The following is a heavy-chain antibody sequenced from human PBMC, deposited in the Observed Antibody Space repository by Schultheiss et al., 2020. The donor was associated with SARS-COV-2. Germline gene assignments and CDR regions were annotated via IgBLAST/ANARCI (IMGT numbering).Heavy chain of an antibody. CDR1: GYTFTSYA. J-gene: IGHJ6*02. CDR2: ISAYNCNT. Sequence: ASVKVSCKASGYTFTSYAMHWVRQAPGQRLEWMGWISAYNCNTNYAQKFQGWVTMTRDTSISTAYMELSSLRSDDTAVYYCARDGGDGRPRLAGMDVWGQGTTVTVS. CDR3: ARDGGDGRPRLAGMDV. V-gene: IGHV1-2*04. D-gene: IGHD3-10*01.